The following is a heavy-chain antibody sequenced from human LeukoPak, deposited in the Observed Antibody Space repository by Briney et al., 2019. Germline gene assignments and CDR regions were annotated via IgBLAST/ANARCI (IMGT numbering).Heavy chain of an antibody. D-gene: IGHD6-25*01. CDR3: ARPYSGGWRGAFDI. CDR1: GGSISSYY. V-gene: IGHV4-59*01. J-gene: IGHJ3*02. Sequence: SETLSLTCTVSGGSISSYYWSWIRQPPEKGLEWIGNIYYSGSTNYNPSLKSRVTISVDTSKNQFSLRLNSVTAADPAVYYCARPYSGGWRGAFDIWGQGTMFTVSS. CDR2: IYYSGST.